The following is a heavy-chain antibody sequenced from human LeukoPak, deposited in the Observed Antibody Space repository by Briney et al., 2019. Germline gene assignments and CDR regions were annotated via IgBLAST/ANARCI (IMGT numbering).Heavy chain of an antibody. CDR3: AKDSNLEYFDY. CDR2: ISYDGSNK. CDR1: GFTFSSYG. Sequence: GGSLRLSCAASGFTFSSYGMHWVRQAPGKGLEWVAVISYDGSNKYYADSVKGRFTISRDNSKNTLYLQMNSLRAEDTAVYYCAKDSNLEYFDYWGLGTLVTVSS. D-gene: IGHD1-1*01. J-gene: IGHJ4*02. V-gene: IGHV3-30*18.